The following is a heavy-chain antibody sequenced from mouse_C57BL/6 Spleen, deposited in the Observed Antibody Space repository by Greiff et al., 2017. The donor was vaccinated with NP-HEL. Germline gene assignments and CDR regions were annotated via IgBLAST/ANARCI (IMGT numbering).Heavy chain of an antibody. V-gene: IGHV1-18*01. Sequence: EVQLQQSGPELVKPGASVKIPCKASGYTFTDYNMDWVKQSHGKSLEWIGDINPNTGGTIYNQKFKGKATLTVDKSSSTAYMELRSLTSEDTAVYYCASGPYYSNDDAMDYWGQGTSVTVSS. CDR2: INPNTGGT. CDR3: ASGPYYSNDDAMDY. CDR1: GYTFTDYN. J-gene: IGHJ4*01. D-gene: IGHD2-5*01.